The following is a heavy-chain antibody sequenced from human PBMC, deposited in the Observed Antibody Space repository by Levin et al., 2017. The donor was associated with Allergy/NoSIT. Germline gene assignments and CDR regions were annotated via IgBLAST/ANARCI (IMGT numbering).Heavy chain of an antibody. D-gene: IGHD3-22*01. J-gene: IGHJ3*02. CDR3: ARIGNYDGSGDDAFDT. Sequence: SETLSLTCTVSGGSMSSHHWTWVRQAPGGRLDWIGLVYFTGSTTYNPSLGSRVRISIDTSKHQLSLMMTSLTAADTAVYYCARIGNYDGSGDDAFDTWGQGTMVTVSS. CDR2: VYFTGST. CDR1: GGSMSSHH. V-gene: IGHV4-59*11.